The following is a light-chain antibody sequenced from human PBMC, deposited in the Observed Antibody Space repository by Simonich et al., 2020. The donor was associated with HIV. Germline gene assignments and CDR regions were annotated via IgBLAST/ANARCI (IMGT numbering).Light chain of an antibody. CDR3: QQYYSTPLT. CDR1: QSVLYRSKNKNY. CDR2: WAS. V-gene: IGKV4-1*01. J-gene: IGKJ4*01. Sequence: DIVMTQSPDSLTVSLGERATINCKSSQSVLYRSKNKNYLAWYQQKPGQPPKLLIYWASTRESGVPDRFSGSGSGTDFNLTISSLQAEDVAVYYCQQYYSTPLTFGGGTKVEIK.